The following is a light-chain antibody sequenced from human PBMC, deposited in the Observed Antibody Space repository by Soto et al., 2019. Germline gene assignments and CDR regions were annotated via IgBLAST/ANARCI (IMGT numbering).Light chain of an antibody. CDR1: RDINDR. CDR3: QQFDSLPCT. CDR2: DAS. Sequence: DIQMTQSASSLSASVGDRVTITCQASRDINDRLNWYQQKPGKAPKILISDASSLETGVPSRFSGDGSGTDLTLTMNNLQPEDFATYHCQQFDSLPCTFGQVTSLQI. J-gene: IGKJ2*02. V-gene: IGKV1-33*01.